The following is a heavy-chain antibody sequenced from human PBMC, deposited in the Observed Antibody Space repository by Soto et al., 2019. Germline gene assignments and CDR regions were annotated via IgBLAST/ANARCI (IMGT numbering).Heavy chain of an antibody. CDR3: ASRYSRYYYYYGMDV. V-gene: IGHV1-69*13. CDR1: GGTFSSYA. CDR2: IIPIFGTA. Sequence: SVKVSCKASGGTFSSYAISWVRQAPGQGLEWMGGIIPIFGTANYAQKFQGRVTITADESTSTAYMELSSLRSEDTAVYYCASRYSRYYYYYGMDVWGQGTTVTVSS. D-gene: IGHD5-18*01. J-gene: IGHJ6*02.